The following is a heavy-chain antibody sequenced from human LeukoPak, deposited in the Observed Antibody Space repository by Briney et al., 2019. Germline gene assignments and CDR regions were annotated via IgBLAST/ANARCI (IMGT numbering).Heavy chain of an antibody. Sequence: GGSLRLSCAASGFTFSSYAMSWVRQAPGKGLEWVSAISGSGGSTYYADSVKGRFTISRDNSKNTLYLQMNSLRAEDTAVYYCAKGDPPSSWYGFDFDYWGQGTLVTVSS. D-gene: IGHD6-13*01. CDR2: ISGSGGST. V-gene: IGHV3-23*01. CDR1: GFTFSSYA. J-gene: IGHJ4*02. CDR3: AKGDPPSSWYGFDFDY.